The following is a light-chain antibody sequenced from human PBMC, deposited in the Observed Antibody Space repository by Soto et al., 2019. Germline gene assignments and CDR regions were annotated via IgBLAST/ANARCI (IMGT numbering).Light chain of an antibody. Sequence: EIVLTQSPATLSLSPGERATLACRASQSVNSYLAWYQQKPGQAPRLLIYDASNRATGIPARFSGSGSGTDFTLTISSREPEDSAIYVCQQRSNWPTFGQGTRLEI. V-gene: IGKV3-11*01. CDR1: QSVNSY. J-gene: IGKJ2*01. CDR2: DAS. CDR3: QQRSNWPT.